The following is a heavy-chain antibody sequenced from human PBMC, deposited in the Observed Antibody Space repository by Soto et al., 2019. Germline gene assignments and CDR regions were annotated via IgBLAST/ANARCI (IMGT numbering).Heavy chain of an antibody. V-gene: IGHV3-64D*06. D-gene: IGHD6-19*01. CDR1: GFTFSSYA. J-gene: IGHJ4*02. CDR2: ISSNGGST. Sequence: LRLSCSACGFTFSSYAMHWVRQAPGKGLEYVSAISSNGGSTYYADSVKGRFTISRDNSKNTLYLQMSSLRAEDTAVYYCVKDSSGWLYYFDYWGQGTLVSVSS. CDR3: VKDSSGWLYYFDY.